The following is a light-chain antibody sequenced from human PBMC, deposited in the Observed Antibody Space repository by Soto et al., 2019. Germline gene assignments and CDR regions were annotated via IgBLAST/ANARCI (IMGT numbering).Light chain of an antibody. CDR2: EVS. CDR3: TSYASSSTLL. J-gene: IGLJ1*01. CDR1: SSDVGGYNF. V-gene: IGLV2-14*01. Sequence: QSALTQPASVSGSPGQSITISCTGTSSDVGGYNFVSWYQHHPGKAPKLMIYEVSSRPSGVSNRFSGPKSGNTASLTISGLQAEDEADYYCTSYASSSTLLFGTGTKLTVL.